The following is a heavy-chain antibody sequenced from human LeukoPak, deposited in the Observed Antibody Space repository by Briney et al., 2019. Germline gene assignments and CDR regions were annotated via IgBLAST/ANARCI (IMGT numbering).Heavy chain of an antibody. CDR2: IYYSGST. CDR3: ARDFRGNYGSRGMDV. D-gene: IGHD3-16*01. Sequence: SETLSLTCTVSGGSISSYYWSWIRQPAGKGLEWIGYIYYSGSTNYNPSLKSRVTMSIDTSKNQFSLKLSSVTAADTAVYYCARDFRGNYGSRGMDVWGQGTTVTVSS. CDR1: GGSISSYY. V-gene: IGHV4-59*01. J-gene: IGHJ6*02.